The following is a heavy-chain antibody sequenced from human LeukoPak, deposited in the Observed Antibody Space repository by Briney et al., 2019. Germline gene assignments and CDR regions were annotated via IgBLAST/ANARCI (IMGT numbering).Heavy chain of an antibody. D-gene: IGHD2-15*01. CDR2: INHSGST. CDR1: GGSFSDYY. J-gene: IGHJ4*02. CDR3: ARETSSVHSNAGPPFDY. Sequence: SETLSLTCAVYGGSFSDYYWTWIRQPPGKGLEWIGEINHSGSTNYNPSLKSRVTISVDTSKKQFFLRLSSVTAADTAVYYCARETSSVHSNAGPPFDYWGQGTLVTVSS. V-gene: IGHV4-34*01.